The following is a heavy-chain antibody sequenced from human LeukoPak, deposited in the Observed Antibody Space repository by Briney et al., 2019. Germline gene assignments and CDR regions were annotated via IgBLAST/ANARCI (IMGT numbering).Heavy chain of an antibody. J-gene: IGHJ4*02. Sequence: PSETLSLTCGVHGVSITSYHWSWIRQSPREAREGIGEIAPSGYTIYNPSLKSRVTMSVDTAKNQLSLSLTSLTAADTAIYYCARIRCGQTEHRCYNYWGRGALVTVSS. D-gene: IGHD2-21*01. V-gene: IGHV4-34*10. CDR1: GVSITSYH. CDR3: ARIRCGQTEHRCYNY. CDR2: IAPSGYT.